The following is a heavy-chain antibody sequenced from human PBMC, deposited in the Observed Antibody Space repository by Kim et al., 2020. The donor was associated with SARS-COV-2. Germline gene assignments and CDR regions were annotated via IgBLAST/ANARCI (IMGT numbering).Heavy chain of an antibody. Sequence: GRSLRLSCVVSGFTFSSHGMHWVRQAPGKGLEWVAVISFDGTRIYYADSVKGRFTISRDDSKYTLYLQMNNLRAEDTALYYCARDRGGSGKYLDVWG. CDR2: ISFDGTRI. J-gene: IGHJ6*02. V-gene: IGHV3-30*03. D-gene: IGHD3-10*01. CDR3: ARDRGGSGKYLDV. CDR1: GFTFSSHG.